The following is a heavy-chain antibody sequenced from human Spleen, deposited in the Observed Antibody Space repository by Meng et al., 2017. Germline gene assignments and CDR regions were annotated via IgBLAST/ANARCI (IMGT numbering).Heavy chain of an antibody. CDR2: MYHSGST. J-gene: IGHJ5*01. V-gene: IGHV4-30-2*01. CDR3: SRRINTAGGWFDS. Sequence: QLQLQESVSGLVKPSQTLSLTCAVSGGSISSGGYSWSWIRQPPGKGLEWIGYMYHSGSTYYNPSLKSRATISLDTSRNQFSLKLTSVTAADTAVYYCSRRINTAGGWFDSWGQGTLVTVSS. D-gene: IGHD5-18*01. CDR1: GGSISSGGYS.